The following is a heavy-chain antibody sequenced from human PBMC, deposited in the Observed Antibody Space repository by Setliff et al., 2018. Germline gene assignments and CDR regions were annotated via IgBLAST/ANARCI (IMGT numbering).Heavy chain of an antibody. V-gene: IGHV4-31*11. D-gene: IGHD2-15*01. Sequence: SETLSLTCAVSGGSISTDPYCWTWIRQHPVKGLEWIGYISHSGRTSYNPTLYSRITVSLARSKNQFSLQLTSVTAADTAMYYCAREAYPYGGSCRYFDNWGQGTLVTVSS. CDR1: GGSISTDPYC. CDR3: AREAYPYGGSCRYFDN. J-gene: IGHJ4*02. CDR2: ISHSGRT.